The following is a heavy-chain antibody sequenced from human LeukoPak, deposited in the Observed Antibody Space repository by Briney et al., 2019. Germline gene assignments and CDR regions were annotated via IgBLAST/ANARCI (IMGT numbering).Heavy chain of an antibody. J-gene: IGHJ3*02. Sequence: GGSLRLSCAASGFTFSSYSMNWVRQAPGKGLEWISYISSSGPTIYYADSVKGRFTISRDNSKNTLYLQMNSLRAEDTAVYYCARVSTHDAFDIWGQGTMVTVSS. CDR1: GFTFSSYS. D-gene: IGHD2-2*01. V-gene: IGHV3-48*01. CDR3: ARVSTHDAFDI. CDR2: ISSSGPTI.